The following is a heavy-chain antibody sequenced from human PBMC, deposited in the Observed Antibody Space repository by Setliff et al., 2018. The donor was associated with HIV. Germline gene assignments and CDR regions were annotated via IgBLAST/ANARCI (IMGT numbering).Heavy chain of an antibody. J-gene: IGHJ3*02. CDR3: ARVSSSSSGDAFDI. CDR2: IYYSGST. CDR1: GDSISSGGYY. V-gene: IGHV4-31*03. Sequence: PSETLSLTCTVSGDSISSGGYYWTWIRQHTGKGLEWIGYIYYSGSTDYNPSLKSRVTISLDKSRSQCSLRLSSVTAEETAVYYCARVSSSSSGDAFDIWCQGTMVTVS. D-gene: IGHD6-6*01.